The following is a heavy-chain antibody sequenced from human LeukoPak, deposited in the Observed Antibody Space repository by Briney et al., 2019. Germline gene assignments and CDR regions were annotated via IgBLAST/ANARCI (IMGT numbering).Heavy chain of an antibody. V-gene: IGHV3-21*04. Sequence: PGGSLRLSCAASGFTFSSYSMNWVRQAPGKGLEWVSSISSSSSYIYYADSVKGRFTISRDNSKNTLYLQMNSLRAEDTAVYYCATIRTGGIQLWPSLGSFDYWGQGTLVTVSS. D-gene: IGHD5-18*01. CDR2: ISSSSSYI. CDR3: ATIRTGGIQLWPSLGSFDY. CDR1: GFTFSSYS. J-gene: IGHJ4*02.